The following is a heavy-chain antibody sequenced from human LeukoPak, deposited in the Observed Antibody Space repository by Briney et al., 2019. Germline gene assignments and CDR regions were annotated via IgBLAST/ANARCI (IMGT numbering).Heavy chain of an antibody. CDR1: GFTFSRYS. CDR2: ISSSSSTI. V-gene: IGHV3-48*04. Sequence: PGRSLRLSCAASGFTFSRYSMNWVRQAPGKGLEWVSYISSSSSTIYYADSVKGRFTISRDNAKNSLYLQMNSLRAEDTAVYYCARDPAAFDIWGQGTMVTVSS. J-gene: IGHJ3*02. CDR3: ARDPAAFDI.